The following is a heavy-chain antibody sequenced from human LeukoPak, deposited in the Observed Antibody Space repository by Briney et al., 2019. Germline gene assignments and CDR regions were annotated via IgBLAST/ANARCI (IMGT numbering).Heavy chain of an antibody. Sequence: ASVKVSCKASGYTFRGSYIHWLRQAPGQGLEWMGWIDANNGDTKSAQKFQGRVTMSRDTSISTAYMDLSSLSPDDAAVYYCARDPSSVTLYFFDYWGQGTLVTVSS. V-gene: IGHV1-2*02. CDR2: IDANNGDT. CDR3: ARDPSSVTLYFFDY. D-gene: IGHD4-11*01. J-gene: IGHJ4*02. CDR1: GYTFRGSY.